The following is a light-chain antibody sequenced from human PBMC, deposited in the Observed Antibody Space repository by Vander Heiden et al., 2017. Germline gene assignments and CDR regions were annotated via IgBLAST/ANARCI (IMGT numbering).Light chain of an antibody. CDR2: DAF. CDR1: QHLSNF. V-gene: IGKV3-11*01. CDR3: RQRRNWPIT. Sequence: EIVLTPSPAPLYLSPGEGATPSCKASQHLSNFLAWYKQKPGRAPRLLIYDAFTRATGIPATFSGSGSCTDFTLTISSLEPADFAVDYCRQRRNWPITFGQGTRLEIE. J-gene: IGKJ5*01.